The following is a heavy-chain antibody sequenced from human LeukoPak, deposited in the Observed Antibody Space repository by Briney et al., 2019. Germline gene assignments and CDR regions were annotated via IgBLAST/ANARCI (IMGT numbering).Heavy chain of an antibody. D-gene: IGHD6-13*01. CDR1: GFTFSSYA. J-gene: IGHJ3*02. Sequence: GRSLRLSCAASGFTFSSYAMHWVRQAPGKGLEWVAVISYDGSNKYYADSVKGRFTISRDNSKNTLYLQMNSLRAEDTAVYYCAKDFVLAAADAFDIWGQGTMVTVSS. CDR3: AKDFVLAAADAFDI. CDR2: ISYDGSNK. V-gene: IGHV3-30-3*01.